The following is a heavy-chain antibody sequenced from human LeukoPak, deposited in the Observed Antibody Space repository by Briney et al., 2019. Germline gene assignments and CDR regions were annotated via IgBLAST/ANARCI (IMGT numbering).Heavy chain of an antibody. D-gene: IGHD6-13*01. CDR3: ARSLPYGTTWYGRSDF. J-gene: IGHJ4*02. Sequence: GGSLRLSCAASGFPFNAYWMTWVRQAPGKGLEWVANIRQDGDTKYYVDSVKGRFTISRDNAMNSPYLQMNSLRAEDTAIYYCARSLPYGTTWYGRSDFWGQGTLVTVSS. V-gene: IGHV3-7*03. CDR1: GFPFNAYW. CDR2: IRQDGDTK.